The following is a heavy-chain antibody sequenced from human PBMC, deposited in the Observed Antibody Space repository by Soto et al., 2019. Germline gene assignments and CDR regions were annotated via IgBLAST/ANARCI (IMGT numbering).Heavy chain of an antibody. CDR2: ISSSTGYT. Sequence: PGGSLRLSCAASGFTFSDYYMSWIRQAPGKGLEWVSYISSSTGYTNYADSVKGRFTISRDNAKNSLYLQMNSLRAEDTAVYYCATDDSSVLEYFDYWGQGTLVTVSS. CDR1: GFTFSDYY. V-gene: IGHV3-11*06. D-gene: IGHD3-22*01. J-gene: IGHJ4*02. CDR3: ATDDSSVLEYFDY.